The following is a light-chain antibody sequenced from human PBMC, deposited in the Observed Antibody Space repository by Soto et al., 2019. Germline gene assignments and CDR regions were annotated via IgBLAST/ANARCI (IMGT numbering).Light chain of an antibody. CDR2: TTS. Sequence: DIQMTQSPSSLSASVGDGVTVTCRASQSINSHLNWYQQKPGKPPKLLIHTTSSLQSGVPSRFSGSGTGTDFTLTISSLQPEDFATYYCQKCDSTPQTFGGGTKVDIK. CDR1: QSINSH. V-gene: IGKV1-39*01. J-gene: IGKJ4*01. CDR3: QKCDSTPQT.